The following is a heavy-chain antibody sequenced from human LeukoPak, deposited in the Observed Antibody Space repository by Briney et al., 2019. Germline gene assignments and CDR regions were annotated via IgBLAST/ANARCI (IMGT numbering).Heavy chain of an antibody. V-gene: IGHV4-30-2*01. J-gene: IGHJ4*02. CDR2: IYHSGST. D-gene: IGHD4-23*01. CDR3: ARGTGGNFDY. Sequence: SQTLPLTCTVSGGSISSGGYYWSWIRRPPGKGLEWIGYIYHSGSTYYNPSLKSRVTISVDRSKNQFSLKLSSVTAADTAVYYCARGTGGNFDYWGQGTLVTVSS. CDR1: GGSISSGGYY.